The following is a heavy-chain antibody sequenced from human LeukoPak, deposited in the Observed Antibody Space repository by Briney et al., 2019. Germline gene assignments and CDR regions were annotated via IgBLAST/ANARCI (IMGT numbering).Heavy chain of an antibody. CDR3: ARVEPQAGVDY. J-gene: IGHJ4*02. D-gene: IGHD6-13*01. CDR2: VSGSGSST. Sequence: GGSLRLSCAVSDFIVSSNYMSWVRQAPGKGLEWVSTVSGSGSSTYYADSVKGRFTISRDNSRNTLYLQMNSLRAEDTAVYYCARVEPQAGVDYWGQGTLVTVSS. CDR1: DFIVSSNY. V-gene: IGHV3-23*01.